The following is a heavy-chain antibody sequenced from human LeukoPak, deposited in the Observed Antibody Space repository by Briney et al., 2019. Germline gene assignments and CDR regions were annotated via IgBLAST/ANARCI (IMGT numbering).Heavy chain of an antibody. CDR1: GGSISSYY. CDR2: INHSGST. CDR3: ARNDFWSGYFRSGPLGV. Sequence: PSETLSLTCTVSGGSISSYYWSWIRQPPGKGLEWIGEINHSGSTNYNPSLKSRVTISVDTSKNQFSLKLSSVTAADTAVYYCARNDFWSGYFRSGPLGVWGQGTTVTVSS. D-gene: IGHD3-3*01. V-gene: IGHV4-34*01. J-gene: IGHJ6*02.